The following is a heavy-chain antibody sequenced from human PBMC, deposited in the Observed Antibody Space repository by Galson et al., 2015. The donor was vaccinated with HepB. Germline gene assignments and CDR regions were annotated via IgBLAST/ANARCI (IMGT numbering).Heavy chain of an antibody. J-gene: IGHJ3*02. Sequence: SVKVSCKASGYTFTSYGISWVRQAPGQGLEWMGWISAYNGNTNYAQKLQGRVTMTTDTSTSTAYMELRSLRSDDTAVYYCARRYCSSTSCPYTFDIWGQGTMVTVSS. CDR2: ISAYNGNT. D-gene: IGHD2-2*01. V-gene: IGHV1-18*01. CDR3: ARRYCSSTSCPYTFDI. CDR1: GYTFTSYG.